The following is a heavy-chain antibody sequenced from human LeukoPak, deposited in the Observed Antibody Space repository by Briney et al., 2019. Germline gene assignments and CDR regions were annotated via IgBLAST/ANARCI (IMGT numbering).Heavy chain of an antibody. CDR1: GYRFTDYY. D-gene: IGHD2-2*01. CDR3: ARGLRDFPAFDS. Sequence: ASVKVSCKTSGYRFTDYYIHWVRQAPGQGLEWMGWINPNSVGTNYAQKFQGRVTMTRDTSISTAYMELRRLRSDDTAVYYCARGLRDFPAFDSWSQGTLVTVSS. J-gene: IGHJ4*02. CDR2: INPNSVGT. V-gene: IGHV1-2*02.